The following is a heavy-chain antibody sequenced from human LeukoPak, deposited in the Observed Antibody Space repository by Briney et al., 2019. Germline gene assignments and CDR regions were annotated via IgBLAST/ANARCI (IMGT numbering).Heavy chain of an antibody. Sequence: QSGGSLRLSCAASGFIFSNYAMTWVRQAPGKGLEWVSTISGSGGSTYSTDSVKGRFTISRDNSKSTLYLQMNSLRVEDTAIYYCAKGGPQFFDYWGQGTLVTVSS. CDR3: AKGGPQFFDY. D-gene: IGHD5-24*01. CDR1: GFIFSNYA. CDR2: ISGSGGST. J-gene: IGHJ4*02. V-gene: IGHV3-23*01.